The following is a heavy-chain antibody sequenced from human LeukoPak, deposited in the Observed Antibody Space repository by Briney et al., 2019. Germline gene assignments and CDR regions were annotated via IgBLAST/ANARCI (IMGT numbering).Heavy chain of an antibody. CDR3: ARLANYYDSSGYTYYFDY. CDR1: GYSFTSDW. CDR2: IYPGDSET. D-gene: IGHD3-22*01. J-gene: IGHJ4*02. V-gene: IGHV5-51*01. Sequence: GHSLKISCKGYGYSFTSDWIGWVRQMARKGLEWMGIIYPGDSETRYSPSFQGQVTISADKSISTAYLQWSSLKASDTAMYYCARLANYYDSSGYTYYFDYWGQGTLVTVSS.